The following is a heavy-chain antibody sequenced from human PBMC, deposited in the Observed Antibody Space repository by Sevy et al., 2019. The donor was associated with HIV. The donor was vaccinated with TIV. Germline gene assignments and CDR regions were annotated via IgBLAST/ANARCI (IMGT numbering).Heavy chain of an antibody. V-gene: IGHV4-38-2*02. CDR3: AREDYYDSSGYYYVGWFDP. D-gene: IGHD3-22*01. J-gene: IGHJ5*02. CDR1: GYSISSGYY. Sequence: SETLSLTCTVSGYSISSGYYWGWIRQPPGKGLEWIGSIYHSGSTYYNPSLKSRVTLSVDTSKNQFSLKLSSVTAADTAVYYCAREDYYDSSGYYYVGWFDPWGQGTLVTVSS. CDR2: IYHSGST.